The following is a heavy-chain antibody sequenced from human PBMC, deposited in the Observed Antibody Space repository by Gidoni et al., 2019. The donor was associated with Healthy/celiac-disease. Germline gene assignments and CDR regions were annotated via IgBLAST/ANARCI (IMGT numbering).Heavy chain of an antibody. J-gene: IGHJ4*02. Sequence: RVTISVDTSKNQFSLKLSSVTAADTAVYYCARDLYYYDSRGYFDYWGQGTLVTVSS. D-gene: IGHD3-22*01. CDR3: ARDLYYYDSRGYFDY. V-gene: IGHV4-34*01.